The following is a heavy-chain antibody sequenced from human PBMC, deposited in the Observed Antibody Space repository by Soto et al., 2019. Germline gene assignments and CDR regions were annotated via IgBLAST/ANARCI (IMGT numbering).Heavy chain of an antibody. V-gene: IGHV3-21*01. Sequence: GGSLRLSCAASGFTFSSYSMNWVRQAPGKGLEWVLSISSISSYIYYADSVKGRFTISRDNAKNSLYLQMNSLRAEDTAVYYCARNDELNWFDPWGQGTLVTVSS. CDR2: ISSISSYI. CDR3: ARNDELNWFDP. CDR1: GFTFSSYS. D-gene: IGHD1-7*01. J-gene: IGHJ5*02.